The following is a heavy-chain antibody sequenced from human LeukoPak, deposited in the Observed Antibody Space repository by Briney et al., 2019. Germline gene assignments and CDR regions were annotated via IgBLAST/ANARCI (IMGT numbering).Heavy chain of an antibody. CDR1: GFTFSSYA. J-gene: IGHJ3*02. CDR2: ISYDGSNK. CDR3: ARDQGGSIMEDAFDI. Sequence: GGSLRLSCAASGFTFSSYAMHWVRQAPGKGLEWVAVISYDGSNKYYADSVKGRFTISRDNSKNTLYLQMNSLRAEETAVYYCARDQGGSIMEDAFDIWGQGTMVTVSS. V-gene: IGHV3-30-3*01. D-gene: IGHD2-15*01.